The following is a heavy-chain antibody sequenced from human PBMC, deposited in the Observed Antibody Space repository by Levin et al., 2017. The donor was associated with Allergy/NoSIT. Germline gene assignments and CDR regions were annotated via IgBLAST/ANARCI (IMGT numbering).Heavy chain of an antibody. J-gene: IGHJ6*02. CDR2: IYYSGSS. Sequence: SETLSLTCTVSGGSISSSDYSWNWIRQHPGKGLEWLGYIYYSGSSYYNPSLKSRVTISLDTSKTQFSLKLSSVTAADTAVYYCARAGYGMDVWGQGTTVTVSS. V-gene: IGHV4-31*03. CDR1: GGSISSSDYS. CDR3: ARAGYGMDV.